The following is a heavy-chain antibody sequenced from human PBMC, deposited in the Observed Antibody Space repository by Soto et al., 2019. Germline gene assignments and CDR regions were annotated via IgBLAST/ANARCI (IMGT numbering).Heavy chain of an antibody. CDR1: GGSFSGYY. CDR3: ARGLYGDYVGNYYYYYGMDV. Sequence: PSETLSLTCAVYGGSFSGYYWSWIRQPPGKGLEWIGEINHSGSTNYNPSLKSRVTISVDTSKNQFSLKLSSVTAADTAVYYCARGLYGDYVGNYYYYYGMDVWGQGTTVTVYS. J-gene: IGHJ6*02. CDR2: INHSGST. V-gene: IGHV4-34*01. D-gene: IGHD4-17*01.